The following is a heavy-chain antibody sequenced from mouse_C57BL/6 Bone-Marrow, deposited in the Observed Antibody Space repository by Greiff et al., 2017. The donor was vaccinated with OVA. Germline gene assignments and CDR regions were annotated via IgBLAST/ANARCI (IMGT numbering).Heavy chain of an antibody. CDR1: GYTFTSYY. CDR3: SRSGYGGFAY. J-gene: IGHJ3*01. D-gene: IGHD1-1*02. CDR2: INPSNGGT. V-gene: IGHV1S81*02. Sequence: VKLVESGAELVKPGASVKLSCKSSGYTFTSYYMSWVKQRPGQGLEWIGGINPSNGGTNFNEKFKSKATLTADKSSNTAYMQLSSLTSEDSAVYYCSRSGYGGFAYWGQGTLVTVSA.